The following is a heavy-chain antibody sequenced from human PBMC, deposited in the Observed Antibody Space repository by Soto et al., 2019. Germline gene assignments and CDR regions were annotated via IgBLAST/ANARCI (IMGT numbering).Heavy chain of an antibody. CDR3: AKRTVGWYFDL. CDR1: GFTFSSYA. Sequence: EVPLLVSGGGLVEPGGTLRLSCAASGFTFSSYAMSWVRQAPGKGLEWVSAISGSGGSTYYADSVRGRLTISRDNSKNTLYLQMNSLRAEDTAVYYCAKRTVGWYFDLWGRGTLVTVSS. V-gene: IGHV3-23*01. CDR2: ISGSGGST. J-gene: IGHJ2*01. D-gene: IGHD4-17*01.